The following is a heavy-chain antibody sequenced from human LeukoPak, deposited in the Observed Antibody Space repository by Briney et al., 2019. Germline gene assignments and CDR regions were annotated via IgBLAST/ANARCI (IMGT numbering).Heavy chain of an antibody. J-gene: IGHJ4*02. Sequence: ASVKVSCKASGYTFTCYYMHWVRQAPGQGLEWMGWINPNSGGTNYAQKFQGRVTMTRDTSISTAYMELSRLRSDDTAVYYCARPSSGSYYNTYFDYWGQGTLVTVSS. CDR1: GYTFTCYY. CDR2: INPNSGGT. V-gene: IGHV1-2*02. CDR3: ARPSSGSYYNTYFDY. D-gene: IGHD3-10*01.